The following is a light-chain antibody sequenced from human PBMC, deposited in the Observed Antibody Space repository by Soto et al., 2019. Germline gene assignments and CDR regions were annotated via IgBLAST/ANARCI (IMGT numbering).Light chain of an antibody. CDR3: QLWGKGPRHT. V-gene: IGKV3-11*01. CDR1: QTVRTY. J-gene: IGKJ2*01. CDR2: DAT. Sequence: IELTQSPDTLSLSPGERAVLSCRASQTVRTYLAWYQQKPGQAPRLLVYDATKRAPGIPARFSGSESGTVFTLTISSQDTDAFAVYYCQLWGKGPRHTVGQATRLEI.